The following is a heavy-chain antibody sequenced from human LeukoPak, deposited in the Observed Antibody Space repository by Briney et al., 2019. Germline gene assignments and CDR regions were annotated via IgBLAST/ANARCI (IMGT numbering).Heavy chain of an antibody. Sequence: ASVKVSCKASGYTFTGYFMHWVRQAPGQGLEWMGWFNPNSVGTNSAQKFQGRVTMTSDTSITTAYMELTSLRSDDTAVYYCAREAPGSGNFDFWGQGTLVTVSS. CDR1: GYTFTGYF. CDR3: AREAPGSGNFDF. D-gene: IGHD3-10*01. CDR2: FNPNSVGT. J-gene: IGHJ4*02. V-gene: IGHV1-2*02.